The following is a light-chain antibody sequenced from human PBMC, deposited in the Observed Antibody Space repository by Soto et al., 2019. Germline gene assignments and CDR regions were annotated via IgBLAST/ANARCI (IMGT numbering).Light chain of an antibody. CDR1: QSVSSY. CDR2: DAS. CDR3: QQRTNWPSST. J-gene: IGKJ5*01. V-gene: IGKV3-11*01. Sequence: EIVLTQSPATLSLSPGERATLSCRASQSVSSYLAWYQHKPGQAPRLLIHDASIRATGIPARFSGSGSGTDFTLTISSLEAEDFAVYSCQQRTNWPSSTFGQGTRLEIK.